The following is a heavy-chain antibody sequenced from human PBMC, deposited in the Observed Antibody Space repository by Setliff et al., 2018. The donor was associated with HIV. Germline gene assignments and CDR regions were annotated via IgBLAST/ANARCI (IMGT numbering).Heavy chain of an antibody. CDR1: GDSISTSTYY. V-gene: IGHV4-39*01. Sequence: PSETLSLTCNVSGDSISTSTYYWGWVRQSSGKGLEWIGSIAYSGSTTYSPSLRSRVTISVDTSKNQFSLRLSSVTAADTGVYYCARHRDPPGTSWIYYYYYMDLWGAGTTVTSP. CDR3: ARHRDPPGTSWIYYYYYMDL. D-gene: IGHD6-13*01. J-gene: IGHJ6*03. CDR2: IAYSGST.